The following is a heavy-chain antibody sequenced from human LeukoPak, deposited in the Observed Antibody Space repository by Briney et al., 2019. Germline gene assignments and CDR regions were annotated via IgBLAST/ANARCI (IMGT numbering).Heavy chain of an antibody. CDR1: GFTFSSYG. J-gene: IGHJ6*03. CDR3: AKGYGSGSYRYYYMDV. V-gene: IGHV3-23*01. CDR2: ISGSGGST. D-gene: IGHD3-10*01. Sequence: PGGSLRLSCAASGFTFSSYGMSWVRQAPGKGLEWVSAISGSGGSTYYADSVKGRFTISRDNSKNTLYLQMNSLRAEDTAVYYCAKGYGSGSYRYYYMDVWGKGTTVTISS.